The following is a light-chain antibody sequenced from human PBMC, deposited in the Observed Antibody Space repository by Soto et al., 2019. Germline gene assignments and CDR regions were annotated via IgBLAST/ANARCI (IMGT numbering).Light chain of an antibody. Sequence: QSVLTQPPSVSAAPGQTVTISCSGSNSNIGNNYVSWYQHLPGTAPKLLIYDSNKRPSGIPDRFAGSKSDTSATLGITGLQTGDEADYYCGTWDTSLSAVVFGGGTKLTVL. V-gene: IGLV1-51*01. CDR1: NSNIGNNY. CDR3: GTWDTSLSAVV. CDR2: DSN. J-gene: IGLJ2*01.